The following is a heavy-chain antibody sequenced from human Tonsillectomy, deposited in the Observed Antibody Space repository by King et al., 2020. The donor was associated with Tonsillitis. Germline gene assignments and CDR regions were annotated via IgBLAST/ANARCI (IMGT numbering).Heavy chain of an antibody. J-gene: IGHJ2*01. CDR1: GFTFGNCA. D-gene: IGHD3-16*01. CDR3: AKQGIGLSGLYFGI. V-gene: IGHV3-30*18. CDR2: IAYDASYE. Sequence: VQLVESGGGVVQPGTSLRLSCAASGFTFGNCAMHLVRQAPGKGLEWVALIAYDASYENYADSVKGRFTISRDNAKNTLYLEMNSLRVEDTAVYYCAKQGIGLSGLYFGIWGRSLLVTVFS.